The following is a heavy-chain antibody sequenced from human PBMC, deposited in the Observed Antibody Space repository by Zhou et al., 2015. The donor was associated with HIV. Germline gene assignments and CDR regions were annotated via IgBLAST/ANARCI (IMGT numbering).Heavy chain of an antibody. CDR3: ARDGDGYNYQMGYYGMER. D-gene: IGHD5-24*01. Sequence: QVQLVQSGAEVKKPGSSVKVSCKASGGTFSSYAISWVRQAPGQGLEWMGGIIPIFGTANYAQKFQGRVTITADESTSTAYMELSSLRSEDTAVYYCARDGDGYNYQMGYYGMERLGPRDHGHRLL. CDR1: GGTFSSYA. J-gene: IGHJ6*02. V-gene: IGHV1-69*01. CDR2: IIPIFGTA.